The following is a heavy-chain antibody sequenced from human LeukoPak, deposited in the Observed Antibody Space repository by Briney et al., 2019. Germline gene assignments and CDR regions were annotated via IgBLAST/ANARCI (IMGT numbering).Heavy chain of an antibody. V-gene: IGHV4-4*02. CDR3: ATSSIAARHYDY. J-gene: IGHJ4*02. D-gene: IGHD6-6*01. CDR1: GGSISSSNW. Sequence: SETLSLTCAVSGGSISSSNWWSWVRQPPGKGLKWIGEIYHSGSTNYNPSLKSRVTISVDKSKNQFSLKLSSVTAADTAVYYCATSSIAARHYDYWGQGTLVTVSS. CDR2: IYHSGST.